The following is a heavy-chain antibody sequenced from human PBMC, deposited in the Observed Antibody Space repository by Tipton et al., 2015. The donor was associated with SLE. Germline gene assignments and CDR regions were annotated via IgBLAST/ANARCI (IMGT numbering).Heavy chain of an antibody. CDR2: IYYSGST. D-gene: IGHD1-26*01. Sequence: TLSLTCTVSGGSIRSHYCCWTRRPSGKGLEWIGDIYYSGSTNYNPSLKSRVTLSVDTSKNQFSLKLNSVTAADTAVYYCARDRDSGNYFDYWGQGTLVTVSS. J-gene: IGHJ4*02. CDR3: ARDRDSGNYFDY. CDR1: GGSIRSHY. V-gene: IGHV4-59*11.